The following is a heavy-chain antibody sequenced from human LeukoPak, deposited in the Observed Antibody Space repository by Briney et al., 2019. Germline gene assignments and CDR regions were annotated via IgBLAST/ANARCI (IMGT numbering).Heavy chain of an antibody. J-gene: IGHJ3*02. CDR1: GYTFRNYG. D-gene: IGHD1-20*01. V-gene: IGHV1-18*01. CDR3: ARASTHRYNWKSGQLNDAFDI. CDR2: INTYSGNT. Sequence: ASVKVSCKASGYTFRNYGLSWVRQAPGQGLEWMGWINTYSGNTNSAQKFQGRVTMTTDTSTSTAYMELRSLRSDDTAVYYCARASTHRYNWKSGQLNDAFDIWGQGTMVTVSS.